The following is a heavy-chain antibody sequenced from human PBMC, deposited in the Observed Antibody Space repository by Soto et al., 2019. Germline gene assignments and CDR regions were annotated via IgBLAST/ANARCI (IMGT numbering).Heavy chain of an antibody. CDR3: AVGFKFDYYSLDV. Sequence: QVQLVQSGAEVRKPGSSVKVSCRSSGGIFTASAISWVRQAPGQGPEWMGGVIPMFGTANYPQRFQGRVTINADESTNTVDMQLSSLRSEDTAVYFCAVGFKFDYYSLDVWGQVTTVTVSS. CDR2: VIPMFGTA. CDR1: GGIFTASA. D-gene: IGHD3-10*01. V-gene: IGHV1-69*01. J-gene: IGHJ6*02.